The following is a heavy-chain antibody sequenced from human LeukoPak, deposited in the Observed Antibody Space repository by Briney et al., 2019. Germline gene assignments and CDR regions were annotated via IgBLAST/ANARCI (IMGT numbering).Heavy chain of an antibody. CDR3: ARGVCTSSYCYAGDYGMDV. Sequence: PSETLSLTCTVSGGSISSYYWSWIRQPPGKGLEWIGYIFSGGSTNYNPSLKSRTTISLDTSKSQFSLTVSSVTAADTAVYHCARGVCTSSYCYAGDYGMDVWGQGTTVTVSS. D-gene: IGHD2-2*01. CDR2: IFSGGST. J-gene: IGHJ6*02. CDR1: GGSISSYY. V-gene: IGHV4-59*08.